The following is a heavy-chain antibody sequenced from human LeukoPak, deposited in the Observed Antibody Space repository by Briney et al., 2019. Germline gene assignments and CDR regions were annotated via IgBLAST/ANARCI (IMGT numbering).Heavy chain of an antibody. Sequence: TSETLPLTCTVSGGSISSYYWSWIRQPPGKGLEWIGYIYYSGSTNYNPSLESRVTISVDTSKNQFSLKLSSVTAADTAVYYCARQSARRSGSYYSGPYDAFDIWGQGTMVTVSS. D-gene: IGHD1-26*01. J-gene: IGHJ3*02. V-gene: IGHV4-59*08. CDR1: GGSISSYY. CDR2: IYYSGST. CDR3: ARQSARRSGSYYSGPYDAFDI.